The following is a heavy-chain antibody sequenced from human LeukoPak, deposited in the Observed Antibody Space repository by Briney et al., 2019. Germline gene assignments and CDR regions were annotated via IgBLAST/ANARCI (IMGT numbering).Heavy chain of an antibody. V-gene: IGHV3-23*01. D-gene: IGHD5-18*01. CDR2: ISGSGGST. CDR3: AKDERGYSYGLFDY. J-gene: IGHJ4*02. Sequence: GGSLRLSCAASGFTVSSNYMSWVRQAPGKGLEWVSAISGSGGSTYYADSVKGRFTISRDNSKNTLYLQMNSLRAEDTAVYYCAKDERGYSYGLFDYWGQGTLVTVSS. CDR1: GFTVSSNY.